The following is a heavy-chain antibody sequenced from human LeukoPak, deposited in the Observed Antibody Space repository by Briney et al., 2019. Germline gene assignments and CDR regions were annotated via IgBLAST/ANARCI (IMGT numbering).Heavy chain of an antibody. J-gene: IGHJ5*02. D-gene: IGHD6-13*01. V-gene: IGHV1-2*02. Sequence: ASVKVSCKASGYTFTGYYMHWVRQAPGQGLEWMGWINPNSGGTDYAQKFQGRVTMTRDTSISTAYMELSRLRSDDTAVYYCARDPAAGSYNWFDPWGQGTLVTVSS. CDR2: INPNSGGT. CDR3: ARDPAAGSYNWFDP. CDR1: GYTFTGYY.